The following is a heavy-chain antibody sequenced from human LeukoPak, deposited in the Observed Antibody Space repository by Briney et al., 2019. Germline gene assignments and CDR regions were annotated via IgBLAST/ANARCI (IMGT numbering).Heavy chain of an antibody. D-gene: IGHD6-19*01. J-gene: IGHJ4*02. V-gene: IGHV4-39*01. Sequence: PSETLSLTCTVSGGSISSSSYYWGWIRHPPGKGLEWIGSIYYSGSTYYNPSFKSRVTISEDTSKNQFSLKLSSVTAAETAVYYCARHSSGWYYFDYWGQGTLVTVSS. CDR3: ARHSSGWYYFDY. CDR2: IYYSGST. CDR1: GGSISSSSYY.